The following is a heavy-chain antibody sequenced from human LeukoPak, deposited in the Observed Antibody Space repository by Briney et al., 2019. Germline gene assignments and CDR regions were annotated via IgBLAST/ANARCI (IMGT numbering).Heavy chain of an antibody. V-gene: IGHV3-48*03. CDR2: IASSGTTR. Sequence: GGSLRLSCAVSGFPFSVYEMNWVRQAPGKGLEWVSNIASSGTTRYYADSVKGRFSISRDNAESSLYLQMNSPRVEDTGIYYCALLAVASDFDYWGQGALVTVSS. D-gene: IGHD6-19*01. J-gene: IGHJ4*02. CDR1: GFPFSVYE. CDR3: ALLAVASDFDY.